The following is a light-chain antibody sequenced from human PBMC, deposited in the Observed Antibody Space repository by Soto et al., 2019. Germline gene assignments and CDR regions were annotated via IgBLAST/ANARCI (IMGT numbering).Light chain of an antibody. CDR2: WAS. CDR1: QSVLYSSNNKNY. Sequence: DIVMTQSPDSLAVSLGERATINCKSSQSVLYSSNNKNYLAWYQQKPGQTPKLLIYWASTRESGVPDRFSGSGSGIDFTLTISSLQAEDVAVYYCQQYYSTPWTFGQGTKVEIK. J-gene: IGKJ1*01. V-gene: IGKV4-1*01. CDR3: QQYYSTPWT.